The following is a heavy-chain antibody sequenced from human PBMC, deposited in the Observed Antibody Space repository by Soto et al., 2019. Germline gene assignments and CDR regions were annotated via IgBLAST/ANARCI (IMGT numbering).Heavy chain of an antibody. V-gene: IGHV5-51*01. Sequence: PGESLKISCKGSGYSSTSYWIGWVRQMPGKGLEWMGIIYPGDSDTRYSPSFQGQVTISADKSISTAYLQWSSLKASDTAMYYCARLPSWGYCSGGSCGQLDYWGQGTLVTVSS. D-gene: IGHD2-15*01. CDR2: IYPGDSDT. J-gene: IGHJ4*02. CDR3: ARLPSWGYCSGGSCGQLDY. CDR1: GYSSTSYW.